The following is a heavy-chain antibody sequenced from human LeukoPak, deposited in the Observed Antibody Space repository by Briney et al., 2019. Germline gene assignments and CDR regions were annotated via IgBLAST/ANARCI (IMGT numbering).Heavy chain of an antibody. V-gene: IGHV1-69*04. CDR2: IIPILGIA. Sequence: SVKVSCKASGYTFTSYGISWVRQAPGQGLEWMGRIIPILGIANYAQKFQGRVTITADKSTSTAYMELSSLRSEDTAVYYCARSLAAAWIDYWGQGTLVTVSS. CDR3: ARSLAAAWIDY. CDR1: GYTFTSYG. D-gene: IGHD6-13*01. J-gene: IGHJ4*02.